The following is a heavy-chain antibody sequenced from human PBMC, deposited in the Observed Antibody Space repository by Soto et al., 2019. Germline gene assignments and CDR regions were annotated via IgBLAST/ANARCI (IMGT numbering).Heavy chain of an antibody. V-gene: IGHV1-69*04. Sequence: EASVKVSCKASGGTFSSYTISWVRQAPGQGLEWMGRIIPILGIANYAQKFQGRVTITADKSTSTAYMELSSLRSEDTAVYYCAREVNGIVATMPHYYYYGMDVWGQGTTVTVSS. CDR2: IIPILGIA. D-gene: IGHD5-12*01. J-gene: IGHJ6*02. CDR3: AREVNGIVATMPHYYYYGMDV. CDR1: GGTFSSYT.